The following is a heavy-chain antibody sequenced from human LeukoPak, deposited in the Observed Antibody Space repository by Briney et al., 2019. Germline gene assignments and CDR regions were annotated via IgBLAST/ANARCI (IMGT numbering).Heavy chain of an antibody. J-gene: IGHJ6*02. V-gene: IGHV4-4*02. Sequence: SETLSLTCAVSGGSISSDNWWTWLRQPPGRGLEWIASIYHSGSTYYNPSLKSRATISIDTSRNHFSLKLTSVTAADTAIYYCASWGSGNHQYYYGMDVWGQGTTVTVSS. CDR2: IYHSGST. D-gene: IGHD3-16*01. CDR3: ASWGSGNHQYYYGMDV. CDR1: GGSISSDNW.